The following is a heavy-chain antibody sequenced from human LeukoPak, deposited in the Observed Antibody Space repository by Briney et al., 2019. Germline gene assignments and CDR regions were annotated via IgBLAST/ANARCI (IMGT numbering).Heavy chain of an antibody. V-gene: IGHV1-18*01. Sequence: ASVKVSCRASGYTFTTYAISWVRQAPGQGLEWMGWISTYNGNTNYAQRLQGRVTMTTDTSTSTVYMELSSLRSEDTAVYYCARDYLKVVVAATAPSAGHMDYWGQGTLVTVSS. J-gene: IGHJ4*02. D-gene: IGHD2-15*01. CDR2: ISTYNGNT. CDR1: GYTFTTYA. CDR3: ARDYLKVVVAATAPSAGHMDY.